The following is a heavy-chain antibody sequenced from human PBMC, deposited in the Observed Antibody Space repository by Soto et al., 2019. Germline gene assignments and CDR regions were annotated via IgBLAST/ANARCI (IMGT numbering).Heavy chain of an antibody. CDR3: ARDLGNYDSTGYFDQ. Sequence: EAQLVESGGGLGQPGGSLRLSCAASGLTFSSSSMNWVRQAPGKGLEWLAYISAITTTTYYAGSVKGRFTISRDNGKNSVYLQMNSLREEDTAVYYCARDLGNYDSTGYFDQWGQGTLVTVSS. J-gene: IGHJ4*02. CDR2: ISAITTTT. V-gene: IGHV3-48*02. D-gene: IGHD3-22*01. CDR1: GLTFSSSS.